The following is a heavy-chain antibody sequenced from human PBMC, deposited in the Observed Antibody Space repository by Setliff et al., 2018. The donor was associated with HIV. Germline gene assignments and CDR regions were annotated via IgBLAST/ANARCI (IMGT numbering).Heavy chain of an antibody. V-gene: IGHV3-9*01. Sequence: GGSLRLSCVASGFIFDDYTMHWVRQVPGKGLEWVSGITWTSRVKGYADFVKGRFTISRDNAKNMLYLQMNSLRVEDTATYYCAKDFTTVPHWGQGTLVTVSS. CDR3: AKDFTTVPH. D-gene: IGHD4-17*01. CDR1: GFIFDDYT. CDR2: ITWTSRVK. J-gene: IGHJ4*02.